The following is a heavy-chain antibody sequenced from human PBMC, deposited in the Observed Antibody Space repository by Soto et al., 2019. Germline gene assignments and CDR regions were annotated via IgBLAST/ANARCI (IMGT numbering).Heavy chain of an antibody. Sequence: PSETLSLTCTVSGGSISSYYWSWIRQPPGKGLEWIGYIYYSGSTNYNPSLKSRVTISVDTSKNQFSLKLSSVTAADTAVYYCARVWDTMVRRGGWAFDIWGQGTMVTVSS. CDR1: GGSISSYY. D-gene: IGHD3-10*01. V-gene: IGHV4-59*01. CDR3: ARVWDTMVRRGGWAFDI. J-gene: IGHJ3*02. CDR2: IYYSGST.